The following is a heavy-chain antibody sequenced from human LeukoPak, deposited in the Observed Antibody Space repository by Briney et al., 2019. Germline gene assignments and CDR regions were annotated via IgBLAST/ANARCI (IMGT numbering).Heavy chain of an antibody. D-gene: IGHD3-10*01. CDR3: ARGSGTWYYGMDV. CDR2: IYYSGST. CDR1: GGSISSGGYY. V-gene: IGHV4-31*03. Sequence: SETLSLTCTVSGGSISSGGYYWSWIRQHPGKGLEWIGYIYYSGSTYYNPSLKSRVTISVDTPKNQFSLKLSSVTAADTAVYYCARGSGTWYYGMDVWGQGTTVTVSS. J-gene: IGHJ6*02.